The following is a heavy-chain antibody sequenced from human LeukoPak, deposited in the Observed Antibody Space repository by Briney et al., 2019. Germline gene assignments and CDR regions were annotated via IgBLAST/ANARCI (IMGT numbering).Heavy chain of an antibody. J-gene: IGHJ4*02. Sequence: GGSLRLSCAASGFTFRSYGMAWVRQAPGKGLEWVSAISGSCDSTYYADSVKGRFTISRDNSRNTLYLQMNSLRAGDTAVYYCAKSFRGTSLDYWGQGTLVTVSS. CDR2: ISGSCDST. V-gene: IGHV3-23*01. CDR3: AKSFRGTSLDY. D-gene: IGHD2-2*01. CDR1: GFTFRSYG.